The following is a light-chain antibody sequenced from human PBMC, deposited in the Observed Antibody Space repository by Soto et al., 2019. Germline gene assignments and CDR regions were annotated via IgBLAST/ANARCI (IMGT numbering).Light chain of an antibody. CDR3: QHYDILLLT. V-gene: IGKV1-33*01. CDR1: QDINTY. CDR2: DAS. J-gene: IGKJ4*01. Sequence: DIQMTQSPSSLSASVGDRVTITCQASQDINTYLNWYQQKPGKAPKLLIYDASKLETGVPSRFSGGGSGTDFTLTVTSLQPEDIATYFCQHYDILLLTFGGGTKVEL.